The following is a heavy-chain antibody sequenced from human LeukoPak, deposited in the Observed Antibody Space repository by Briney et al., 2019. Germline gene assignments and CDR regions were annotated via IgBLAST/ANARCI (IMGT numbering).Heavy chain of an antibody. CDR2: INYSGST. V-gene: IGHV4-59*01. Sequence: SETLSLTCSVSGASISSYYWSWIRQPPGKGLEWIGYINYSGSTNYNPSLKSRVTMAVDTSKNQLSLKLSSVTTADTAVYYCARYERIGSCSGGDCYYGLDVWGQGTTVTVSS. CDR1: GASISSYY. J-gene: IGHJ6*02. D-gene: IGHD2-15*01. CDR3: ARYERIGSCSGGDCYYGLDV.